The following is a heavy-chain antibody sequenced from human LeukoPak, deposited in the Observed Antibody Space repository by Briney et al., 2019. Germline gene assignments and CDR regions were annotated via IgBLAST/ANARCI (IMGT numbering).Heavy chain of an antibody. CDR3: AGVLRSHGDLFDY. Sequence: GGSLRLSCAASGFTFSSYWMHWVRQAPVKGLVWVSRINTDGSSTSYADSVKGRFTISRDNAKNTLYLQMNSLRAEDTAVYYCAGVLRSHGDLFDYWGQGTLVTVSS. CDR2: INTDGSST. D-gene: IGHD4-17*01. V-gene: IGHV3-74*01. J-gene: IGHJ4*02. CDR1: GFTFSSYW.